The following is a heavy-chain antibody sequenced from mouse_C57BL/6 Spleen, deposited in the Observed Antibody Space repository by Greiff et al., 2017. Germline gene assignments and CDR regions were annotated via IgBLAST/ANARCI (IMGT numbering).Heavy chain of an antibody. CDR2: IHPNSGST. V-gene: IGHV1-64*01. CDR1: GYTFTSYW. D-gene: IGHD2-1*01. CDR3: ASPGNSWCAY. J-gene: IGHJ3*01. Sequence: QVQLQQPGAELVKPGASVKLSCKASGYTFTSYWMHWVQQRPGQGREWIGMIHPNSGSTNYNEKFKSKATLTVDKSSSTAYMQLSSLTSEDAAGYYCASPGNSWCAYWGQGTLVTGSA.